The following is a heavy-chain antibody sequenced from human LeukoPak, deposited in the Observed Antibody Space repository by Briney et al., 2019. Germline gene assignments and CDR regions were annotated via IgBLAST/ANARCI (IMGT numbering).Heavy chain of an antibody. CDR3: AREKGSSWYEANYFDY. J-gene: IGHJ4*02. D-gene: IGHD6-13*01. CDR1: GFTFSSYA. Sequence: GGSLRLSCAASGFTFSSYAMHWVRQAPGKGLEWVAVISYDGSNKYYADSVKGRFTTSRDNSKNTLYLQMNSLRAEDTAVYYCAREKGSSWYEANYFDYWGQGTLVTVSS. CDR2: ISYDGSNK. V-gene: IGHV3-30*04.